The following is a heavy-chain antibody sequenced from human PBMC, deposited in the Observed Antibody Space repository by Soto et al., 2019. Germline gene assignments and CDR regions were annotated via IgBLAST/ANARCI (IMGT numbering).Heavy chain of an antibody. V-gene: IGHV4-34*01. CDR2: INHSGST. CDR3: ASSPEQQLGNWFDP. Sequence: SETLSLTCAVYGGSFSGYYWSRIRQPPGKGLEWIGEINHSGSTNYNPSLKSRVTISVDTSKNQFSLKLSSVTAADTAVYYCASSPEQQLGNWFDPWGQGTLVTVSS. D-gene: IGHD6-13*01. J-gene: IGHJ5*02. CDR1: GGSFSGYY.